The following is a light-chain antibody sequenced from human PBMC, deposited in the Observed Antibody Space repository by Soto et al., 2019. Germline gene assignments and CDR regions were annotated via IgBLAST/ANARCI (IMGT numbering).Light chain of an antibody. Sequence: EIVLTQSPATLSLSPGDRATLSCRASQSVSSYFAWYQQKPGQAPRLLIYDTSNRATGIPARFSGSGSGTDFTITSRNFEPEAFDVYYYQQRATWPLTFGQGTRVEIK. V-gene: IGKV3-11*01. CDR3: QQRATWPLT. CDR1: QSVSSY. J-gene: IGKJ1*01. CDR2: DTS.